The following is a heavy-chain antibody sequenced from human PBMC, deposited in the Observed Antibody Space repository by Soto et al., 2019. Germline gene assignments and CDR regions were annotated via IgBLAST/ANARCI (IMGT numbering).Heavy chain of an antibody. CDR2: ISNDGSNQ. D-gene: IGHD6-6*01. Sequence: QVQLVESGGGVVQPGRSLRLSCAASGFTFSPYAMHWIRQAPGTGLEWVAVISNDGSNQYYADSVKGRFTLTRDTSKNTLYLQMNSLRVKDTAIYYCVREKAARFLAGGMDVWGQGTTVTVSS. V-gene: IGHV3-30*04. CDR1: GFTFSPYA. CDR3: VREKAARFLAGGMDV. J-gene: IGHJ6*02.